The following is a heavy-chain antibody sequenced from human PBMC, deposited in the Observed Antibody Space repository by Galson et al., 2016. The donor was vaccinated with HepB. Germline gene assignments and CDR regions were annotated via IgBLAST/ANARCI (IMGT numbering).Heavy chain of an antibody. J-gene: IGHJ3*02. D-gene: IGHD2-2*01. V-gene: IGHV7-4-1*02. CDR1: GYSVTTYA. CDR3: ARDMGYCSSTSCYVTAFDM. Sequence: SVKVSCKASGYSVTTYAMNWVRQAPGQGLEWMGWINTNTGKSTYAQAFTGRFVFSLDTSVSTTYLQISGLKAEDTAVYYCARDMGYCSSTSCYVTAFDMWGRGTMSTVS. CDR2: INTNTGKS.